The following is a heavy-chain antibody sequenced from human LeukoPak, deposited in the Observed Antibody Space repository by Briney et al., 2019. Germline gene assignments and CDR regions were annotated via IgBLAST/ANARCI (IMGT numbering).Heavy chain of an antibody. CDR1: GYTFTSYY. V-gene: IGHV1-46*01. CDR2: INPSGGST. J-gene: IGHJ4*02. D-gene: IGHD3-3*01. Sequence: GASVKVSCKASGYTFTSYYMHWVRQAPGQGLEWMGIINPSGGSTSYAQKFQGRVTMTRDMSTSTVYMELSSLRSEDTAVYYCVRDYDFWSGYYALSYWGQGTLVTVSS. CDR3: VRDYDFWSGYYALSY.